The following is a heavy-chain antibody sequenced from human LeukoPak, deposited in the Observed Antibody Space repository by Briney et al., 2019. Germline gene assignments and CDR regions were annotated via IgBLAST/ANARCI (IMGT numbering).Heavy chain of an antibody. Sequence: SEALSLTCTVSGDSMSGYWAWVRRPAGKGLEWIGRISTSGGTDYNPSLKSRITMSVDTSKNQFSLKLRSMTAADTAVYYCARSNSGSYGWFDPWGQGTLVTVSS. D-gene: IGHD1-26*01. CDR1: GDSMSGY. J-gene: IGHJ5*02. CDR2: ISTSGGT. V-gene: IGHV4-4*07. CDR3: ARSNSGSYGWFDP.